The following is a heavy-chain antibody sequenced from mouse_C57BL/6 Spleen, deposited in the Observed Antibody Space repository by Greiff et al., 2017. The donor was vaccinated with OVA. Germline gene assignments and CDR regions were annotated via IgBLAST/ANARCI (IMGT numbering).Heavy chain of an antibody. CDR2: ISSGSSTI. V-gene: IGHV5-17*01. D-gene: IGHD1-1*01. CDR1: GFTFSDYG. CDR3: ARGRYYYGSSYYYAMDY. J-gene: IGHJ4*01. Sequence: EVKLQESGGGLVKPGGSLKLSCAASGFTFSDYGMHWVRQAPEKGLEWVAYISSGSSTIYYADTVKGRFTISRDNAKNTLFLQMTSLRSEDTAMYYCARGRYYYGSSYYYAMDYWGQGTSVTVSS.